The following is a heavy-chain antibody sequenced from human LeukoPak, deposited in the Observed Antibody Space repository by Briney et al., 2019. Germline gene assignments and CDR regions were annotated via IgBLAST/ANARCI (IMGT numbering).Heavy chain of an antibody. Sequence: GGSLRLSCAASGFTFSDYYMSWIRQAPGKGLEWVSYISSSSSYTNYADSVKGRFTISRDNAKNSLYLQMNSLRADDTAVYYCAKISDSVGFFYGGAFDIWGQGTMVTVPS. CDR1: GFTFSDYY. CDR3: AKISDSVGFFYGGAFDI. D-gene: IGHD3-22*01. J-gene: IGHJ3*02. V-gene: IGHV3-11*03. CDR2: ISSSSSYT.